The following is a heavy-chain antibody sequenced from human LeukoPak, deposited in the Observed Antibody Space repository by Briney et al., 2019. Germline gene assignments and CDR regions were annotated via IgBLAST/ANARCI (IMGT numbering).Heavy chain of an antibody. CDR2: IRGKALGWTT. V-gene: IGHV3-49*03. D-gene: IGHD3-3*01. Sequence: GGSLRLSCIGSGLTFADYGLSWFRQAPGKGLEWVGFIRGKALGWTTEYAASVKGRFSMSRDDSKNIAYLQMDNLKTEDTAVYYCSTDFWRLGFDYWGQGTLVTVSS. CDR3: STDFWRLGFDY. CDR1: GLTFADYG. J-gene: IGHJ4*02.